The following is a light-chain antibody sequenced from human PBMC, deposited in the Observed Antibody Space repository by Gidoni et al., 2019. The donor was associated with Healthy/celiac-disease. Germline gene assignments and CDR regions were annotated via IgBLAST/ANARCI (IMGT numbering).Light chain of an antibody. CDR3: MQGIHPPLT. CDR1: KSLLHSDGTTY. J-gene: IGKJ4*01. Sequence: DIVMTQTLLSLSVTPGQPASISCKSSKSLLHSDGTTYSSWYLQKPGQSPQLLIYEFSSRFSGVPARFNGSGSGTDFTLNISRGEAEDVGVYYCMQGIHPPLTFGGGTKVEIK. CDR2: EFS. V-gene: IGKV2-29*02.